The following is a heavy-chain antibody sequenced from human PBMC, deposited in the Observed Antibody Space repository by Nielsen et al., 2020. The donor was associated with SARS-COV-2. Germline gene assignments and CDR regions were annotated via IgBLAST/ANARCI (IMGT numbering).Heavy chain of an antibody. Sequence: GESLKISCAASGFTFSSYSMNWVRQAPGKGLEWVSYISSSSSTIYYADSVKGRFTIPRDNAKNSLYLQMNSLRAEDTAVYYCARDPGIAARLYYYYYYGMDVWGQGTTVTVSS. D-gene: IGHD6-6*01. V-gene: IGHV3-48*01. CDR2: ISSSSSTI. CDR3: ARDPGIAARLYYYYYYGMDV. CDR1: GFTFSSYS. J-gene: IGHJ6*02.